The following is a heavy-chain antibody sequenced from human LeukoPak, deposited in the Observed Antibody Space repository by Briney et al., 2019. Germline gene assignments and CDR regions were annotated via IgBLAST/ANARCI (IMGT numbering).Heavy chain of an antibody. V-gene: IGHV3-21*01. CDR3: AGDLRGYSGYADY. Sequence: GGSLRLSCAASGFTFSSYSMNRVRQAPGKGLEWVSSISSSSSYIYYADSVKGRFTISRDNAKNSLYLQMSSLRAEDTAVYYCAGDLRGYSGYADYWGQGTLVTVSS. D-gene: IGHD5-12*01. J-gene: IGHJ4*02. CDR2: ISSSSSYI. CDR1: GFTFSSYS.